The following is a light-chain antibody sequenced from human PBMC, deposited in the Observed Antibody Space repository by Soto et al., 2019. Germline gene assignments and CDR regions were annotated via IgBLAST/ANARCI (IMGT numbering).Light chain of an antibody. V-gene: IGKV1-12*01. CDR3: QQANGFPFT. Sequence: DIQMTQSPSSVSASVGDRVTITCRASHGVSSWLAWYQQKPGKAPKRLIYAASSLQRGVPSRFSGSGSGADFTLTISSLQPEDFATYYCQQANGFPFTFGPGTKVDIK. CDR2: AAS. CDR1: HGVSSW. J-gene: IGKJ3*01.